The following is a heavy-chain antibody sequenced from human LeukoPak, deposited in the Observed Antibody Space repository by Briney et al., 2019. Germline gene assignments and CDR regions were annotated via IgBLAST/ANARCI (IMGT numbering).Heavy chain of an antibody. D-gene: IGHD6-25*01. J-gene: IGHJ4*02. Sequence: GGSLRLSCAASGFTFSSYAMHWVRQAPGKGLEWVAFIRYDGSNKDYVDSVKGRFSISRDNSKNTLYLQMNTLRAEDTAVYYCAKAQHSSVWGYFDYWGQGTLVTVSS. CDR3: AKAQHSSVWGYFDY. CDR2: IRYDGSNK. V-gene: IGHV3-30*02. CDR1: GFTFSSYA.